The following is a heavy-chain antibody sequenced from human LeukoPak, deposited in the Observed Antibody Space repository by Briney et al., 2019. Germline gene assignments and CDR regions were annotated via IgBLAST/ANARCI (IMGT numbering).Heavy chain of an antibody. CDR1: GGSISSSSYY. CDR2: IYYSGST. CDR3: ARVGGEDYYGSEFFDY. J-gene: IGHJ4*02. D-gene: IGHD3-10*01. Sequence: PSETLSLTCTVSGGSISSSSYYWGWIRQPPGKGLEWIGSIYYSGSTYYNPSLKSRVTISVDTSKNQFSLKLSSVTAADTAVYCCARVGGEDYYGSEFFDYWGQGTLVTVSS. V-gene: IGHV4-39*07.